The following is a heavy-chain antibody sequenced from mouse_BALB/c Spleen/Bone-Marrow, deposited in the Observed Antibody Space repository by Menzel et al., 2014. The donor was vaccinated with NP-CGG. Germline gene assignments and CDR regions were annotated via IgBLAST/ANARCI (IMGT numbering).Heavy chain of an antibody. Sequence: VQLQQSGPQLVRPGASVKISCKASGYSLTSYWMHWVKQRPGQGLEWIGMIDPSDSETRLNQKFKDKATLTVDKSSSTAYMQLSSATSEDSAVYDCERTSAAGLAWFAYWGQGTLVTVSA. CDR2: IDPSDSET. J-gene: IGHJ3*01. CDR1: GYSLTSYW. V-gene: IGHV1S127*01. CDR3: ERTSAAGLAWFAY.